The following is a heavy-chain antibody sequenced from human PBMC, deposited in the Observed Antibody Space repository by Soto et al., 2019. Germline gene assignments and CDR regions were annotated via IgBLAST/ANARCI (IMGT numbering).Heavy chain of an antibody. J-gene: IGHJ3*02. CDR1: GINFSDHF. CDR3: ARDEKYKTPYDGFDT. V-gene: IGHV3-11*01. CDR2: ISGSGTTI. D-gene: IGHD3-16*01. Sequence: QAQVVESGGGLVKPGGSLRLSCATSGINFSDHFMAWIRLSPGKGLEWIAYISGSGTTIYYADSVRGRFTISRDNANDSLYMQMNNLRAADTAVYYCARDEKYKTPYDGFDTWGQGTMVTVSS.